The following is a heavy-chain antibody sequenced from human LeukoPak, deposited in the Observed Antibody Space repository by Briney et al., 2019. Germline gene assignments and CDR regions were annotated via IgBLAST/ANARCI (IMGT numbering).Heavy chain of an antibody. CDR3: ARGVGGSSFYYNWFDP. J-gene: IGHJ5*02. V-gene: IGHV4-34*01. CDR2: INHSGSN. CDR1: GGSFSGYY. D-gene: IGHD1-26*01. Sequence: SETLSLTCAVYGGSFSGYYWSWIRQPPGKGLEWIGEINHSGSNNYNPSLKSRVTISVDTSKNQFSLKLSSVTAADTAVYYCARGVGGSSFYYNWFDPWGQGTLVTVSS.